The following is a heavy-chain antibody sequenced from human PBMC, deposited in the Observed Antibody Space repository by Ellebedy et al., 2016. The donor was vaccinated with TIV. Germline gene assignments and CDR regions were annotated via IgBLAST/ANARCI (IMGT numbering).Heavy chain of an antibody. CDR1: GASISTYS. D-gene: IGHD3-16*01. J-gene: IGHJ6*02. CDR2: FFRGGDT. Sequence: SETLSLTXTVSGASISTYSWTWIRQPPGKGLEWMGSFFRGGDTNYNPSLESRVFTSIDTSRNQFSLSLSSVTAADTGLYFCASFDYDVEGYYGLDVWGQGTTVTVSS. V-gene: IGHV4-59*01. CDR3: ASFDYDVEGYYGLDV.